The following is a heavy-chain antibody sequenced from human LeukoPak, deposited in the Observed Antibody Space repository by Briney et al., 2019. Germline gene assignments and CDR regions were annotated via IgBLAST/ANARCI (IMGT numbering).Heavy chain of an antibody. V-gene: IGHV4-59*08. J-gene: IGHJ5*02. D-gene: IGHD2-2*01. CDR1: GGSTSSYY. CDR2: VYSSGST. CDR3: AGYTNCTSTSCFSSWFDP. Sequence: SDTLSLTCPLSGGSTSSYYWRWIRQPPGKGPDWIGYVYSSGSTRYNPSLKNRVTISVDTSKNHFSLKLPSVTAADTAVYYCAGYTNCTSTSCFSSWFDPWGQGTLVTVSS.